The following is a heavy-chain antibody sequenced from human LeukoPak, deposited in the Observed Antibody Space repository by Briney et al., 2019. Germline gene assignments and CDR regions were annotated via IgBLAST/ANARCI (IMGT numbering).Heavy chain of an antibody. V-gene: IGHV4-39*07. Sequence: PSETLSLTCTVSGGSISNTDNFWGWIRQPPGKGLEWIGTIYYSGSTYYNPSLKSRVTISVDTSKNQFSLKLSSVTAADTAVYYCARNHLGDFDYWGQGTLVTVSS. CDR1: GGSISNTDNF. CDR3: ARNHLGDFDY. CDR2: IYYSGST. J-gene: IGHJ4*02.